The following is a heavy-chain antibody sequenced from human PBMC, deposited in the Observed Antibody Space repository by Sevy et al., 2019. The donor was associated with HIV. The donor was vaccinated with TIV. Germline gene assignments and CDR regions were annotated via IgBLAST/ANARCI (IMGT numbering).Heavy chain of an antibody. J-gene: IGHJ1*01. CDR2: ISYDGSNK. CDR3: AKSSKVDYFQH. CDR1: GFTFSSYG. Sequence: GGSLRLSCAASGFTFSSYGMHWVRQAPGKGLEWVAVISYDGSNKYYADSVKGRFTISRDNSKNTRYLQMNSLRAEDTAVYYCAKSSKVDYFQHWGQGTLVTVSS. V-gene: IGHV3-30*18.